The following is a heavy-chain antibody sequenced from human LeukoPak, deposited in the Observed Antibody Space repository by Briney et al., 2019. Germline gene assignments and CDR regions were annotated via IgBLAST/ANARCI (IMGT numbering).Heavy chain of an antibody. D-gene: IGHD1-26*01. Sequence: SQTLSLTCTVSAGSISSGTHYWSWIRQHPGKGLGWIGYIYYSGSTYYNLSLKSRVSISVNTSKNQFSLKLSSVTAADTAVYYCARWGAPRGFDIWGQGTMVTVSS. V-gene: IGHV4-31*03. CDR2: IYYSGST. J-gene: IGHJ3*02. CDR3: ARWGAPRGFDI. CDR1: AGSISSGTHY.